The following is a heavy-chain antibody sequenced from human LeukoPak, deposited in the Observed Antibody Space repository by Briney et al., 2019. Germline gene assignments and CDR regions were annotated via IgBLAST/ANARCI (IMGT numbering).Heavy chain of an antibody. V-gene: IGHV3-30*01. Sequence: GGSLRLSCAASGFAFSSYAMHWVRQAPGKGLEWVAVISYDGSNKYYADSVKGRFTISRDNSKNTLYLQMNSLRAEDTAVYYCAREPSSGWRGDYFDYWGQGTLVTVSS. CDR3: AREPSSGWRGDYFDY. CDR2: ISYDGSNK. D-gene: IGHD6-19*01. J-gene: IGHJ4*02. CDR1: GFAFSSYA.